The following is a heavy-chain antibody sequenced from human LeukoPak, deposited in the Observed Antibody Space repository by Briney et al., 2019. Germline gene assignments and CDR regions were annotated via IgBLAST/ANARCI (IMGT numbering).Heavy chain of an antibody. Sequence: GGSLRLSCAASGFTFDDYAMHWVRQAPGKGLEWVSGISWNSGSIGYADSVKGRFTISRDNAKNSLYLQMNSLRAEDTALYYCAKAAGTGIPPDYWGQGTLVTVSS. V-gene: IGHV3-9*01. CDR3: AKAAGTGIPPDY. CDR1: GFTFDDYA. D-gene: IGHD1-14*01. J-gene: IGHJ4*02. CDR2: ISWNSGSI.